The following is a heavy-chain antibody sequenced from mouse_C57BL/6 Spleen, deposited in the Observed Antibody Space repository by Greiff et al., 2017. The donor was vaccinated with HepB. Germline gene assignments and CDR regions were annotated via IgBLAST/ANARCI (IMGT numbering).Heavy chain of an antibody. J-gene: IGHJ3*01. V-gene: IGHV1-80*01. Sequence: VQLQQSGAELVKPGASVKISCKASGYAFSSYWMNWVKQRPGKGLEWIGQIYPGDGDTNYNGKFKGKATLTADKSSSTAYMQLSSLTSEDSAVYFCARQYYYGSSAWFAYWGQGTLVTVSA. CDR1: GYAFSSYW. CDR3: ARQYYYGSSAWFAY. CDR2: IYPGDGDT. D-gene: IGHD1-1*01.